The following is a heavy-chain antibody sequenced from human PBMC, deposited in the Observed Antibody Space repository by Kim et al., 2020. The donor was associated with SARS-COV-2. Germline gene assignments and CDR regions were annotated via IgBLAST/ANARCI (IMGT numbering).Heavy chain of an antibody. CDR3: ASGVRESLSFDY. V-gene: IGHV4-59*13. CDR2: IYYSGST. D-gene: IGHD3-10*01. Sequence: SETLSLTCTVSGGSISSYYWSWIRQPPGKGLEWIGYIYYSGSTNYNPSLKSRVTISVDTSKNQFSLKLSSVTAADTAVYYCASGVRESLSFDYWGQGTLVTVSS. J-gene: IGHJ4*02. CDR1: GGSISSYY.